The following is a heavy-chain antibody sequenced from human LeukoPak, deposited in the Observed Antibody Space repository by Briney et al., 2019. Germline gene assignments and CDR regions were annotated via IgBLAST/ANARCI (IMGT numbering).Heavy chain of an antibody. J-gene: IGHJ4*02. CDR2: ISGRGDST. D-gene: IGHD4-11*01. Sequence: PGGSLRLSCAASGFTFSNYAMSWVRQAPGKGLEWVSAISGRGDSTYYADSVKGRFTISRDNSKNTLYLQMNSLRVGDTAAYYCAKDLQDDGPFWGQGTLVTVSP. CDR1: GFTFSNYA. CDR3: AKDLQDDGPF. V-gene: IGHV3-23*01.